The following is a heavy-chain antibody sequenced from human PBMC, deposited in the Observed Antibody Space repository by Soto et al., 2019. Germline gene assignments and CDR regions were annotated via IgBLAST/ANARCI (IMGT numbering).Heavy chain of an antibody. CDR2: IKQDGSEK. CDR1: GFTFSSYW. V-gene: IGHV3-7*04. D-gene: IGHD3-22*01. Sequence: GGSLRLSCAASGFTFSSYWMSWVRQAPGKGLEWVANIKQDGSEKYYVDSVKGRFTISRDNAKNSLYLQMNSLRAEDTAVYYCARGVTMIVPYYFDYWGQGTLVTVS. CDR3: ARGVTMIVPYYFDY. J-gene: IGHJ4*02.